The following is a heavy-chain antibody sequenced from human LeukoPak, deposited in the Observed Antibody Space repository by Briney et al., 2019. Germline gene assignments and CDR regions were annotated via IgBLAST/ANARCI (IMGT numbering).Heavy chain of an antibody. D-gene: IGHD3-22*01. V-gene: IGHV3-48*03. Sequence: GGSLRLSCAASGFTFSSYEMNWVRQAPGKGLEWVSYISSSGSTIYYADSVKGRFTISRDNAKNSLYLQMNSLRAEDTAVYYCARVLHKRNYGSSDYYGYWGQGTLVTVSS. CDR3: ARVLHKRNYGSSDYYGY. CDR2: ISSSGSTI. CDR1: GFTFSSYE. J-gene: IGHJ4*02.